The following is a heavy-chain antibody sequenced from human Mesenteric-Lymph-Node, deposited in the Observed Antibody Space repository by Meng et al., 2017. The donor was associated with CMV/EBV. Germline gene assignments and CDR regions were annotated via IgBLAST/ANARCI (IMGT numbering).Heavy chain of an antibody. D-gene: IGHD5-24*01. V-gene: IGHV3-15*01. Sequence: GESLKISCAASGFTFSNYAMNWVRQAPGKGLEWVGRIKSKTEGGTTDYAAPVKGRFTISRDDSQNTLYLQMNSLKTEDTAVYYCTLYDYNVPFDYWGQGTLVTVSS. CDR3: TLYDYNVPFDY. CDR1: GFTFSNYA. CDR2: IKSKTEGGTT. J-gene: IGHJ4*02.